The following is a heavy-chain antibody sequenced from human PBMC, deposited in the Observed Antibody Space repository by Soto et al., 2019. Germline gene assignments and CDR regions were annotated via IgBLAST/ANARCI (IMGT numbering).Heavy chain of an antibody. D-gene: IGHD6-6*01. CDR1: GYTFTSYG. Sequence: GASVKVSCKASGYTFTSYGISWVRQAPGQGLEWIGLVSAYNGYTNFAQKLQGRVSVNTDTSTSTVYLDLRSLSSDDTAVYYCARGGAARHLDSWGQGTPVTVSS. CDR3: ARGGAARHLDS. CDR2: VSAYNGYT. V-gene: IGHV1-18*04. J-gene: IGHJ5*01.